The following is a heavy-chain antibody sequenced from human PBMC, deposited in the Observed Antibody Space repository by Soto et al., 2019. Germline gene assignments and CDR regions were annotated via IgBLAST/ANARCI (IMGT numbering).Heavy chain of an antibody. CDR1: GFSLTTSGMA. CDR3: AHRYCVIVYCYYTLDF. Sequence: QITLKESGPTMVDPTQTLTLTCTFSGFSLTTSGMAVGWIRQPPGKALEWLALIYWNGNKLYSPSLESRLTISEDTSKNQVVLTMTNMDREDTCTYYCAHRYCVIVYCYYTLDFWGQVTLITVSS. D-gene: IGHD2-15*01. CDR2: IYWNGNK. V-gene: IGHV2-5*01. J-gene: IGHJ4*02.